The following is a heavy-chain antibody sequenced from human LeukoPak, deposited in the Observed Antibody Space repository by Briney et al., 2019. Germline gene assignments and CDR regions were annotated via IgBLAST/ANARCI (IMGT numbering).Heavy chain of an antibody. CDR2: ISYDGSNK. V-gene: IGHV3-30-3*01. CDR1: GFTFSSYA. J-gene: IGHJ4*02. Sequence: GGSLRLSCAASGFTFSSYAMHWVRQAPGKGLEWVAVISYDGSNKYYADSVKGRFTISRDNSKNTLYLQMNSLRAEDTAVYYCAQPVGATFGCVDYWGQGTLVTVSS. D-gene: IGHD1-26*01. CDR3: AQPVGATFGCVDY.